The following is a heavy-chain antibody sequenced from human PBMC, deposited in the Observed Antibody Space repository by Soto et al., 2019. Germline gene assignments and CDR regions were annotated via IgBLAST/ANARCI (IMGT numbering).Heavy chain of an antibody. CDR1: GFTFSSYS. Sequence: EVQLVESGGGLVKPGGSLRLSCAASGFTFSSYSMNWVRQAPGKGLEWVSSISSSSSYIYYADSVKGRFTISRDNAKNSLYLQMNSLRAEDTSVYYCARAGLVIISDFDYWGQGTLVTVSS. D-gene: IGHD3-9*01. CDR3: ARAGLVIISDFDY. CDR2: ISSSSSYI. J-gene: IGHJ4*02. V-gene: IGHV3-21*01.